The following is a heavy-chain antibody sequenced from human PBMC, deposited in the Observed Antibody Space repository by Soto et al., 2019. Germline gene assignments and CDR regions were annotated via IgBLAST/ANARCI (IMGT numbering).Heavy chain of an antibody. D-gene: IGHD6-6*01. Sequence: SSETLSLTCTVSGGSISSYYWSWIRQPPGKGLEWIGYIYYSGSTNYNPSLKSRVTISVDTSKNQFSLKLSSVTAADTAVYYCARDQRIAAYNWFDPWGQGTLVTVSS. CDR3: ARDQRIAAYNWFDP. J-gene: IGHJ5*02. CDR1: GGSISSYY. CDR2: IYYSGST. V-gene: IGHV4-59*01.